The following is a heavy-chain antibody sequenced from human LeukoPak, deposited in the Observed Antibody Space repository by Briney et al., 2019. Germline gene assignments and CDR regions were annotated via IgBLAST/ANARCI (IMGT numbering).Heavy chain of an antibody. Sequence: GGSLRLSCTASGFTFSSYAMNWVRQAPGKGLEWVSYISSSSSTIYYADSVKGRFTISRDNSKNSLYLQMNSLRDEDTAVYYCARGKVVNAILFDYWGQGTLVTVSS. J-gene: IGHJ4*02. CDR1: GFTFSSYA. D-gene: IGHD2-21*01. V-gene: IGHV3-48*02. CDR2: ISSSSSTI. CDR3: ARGKVVNAILFDY.